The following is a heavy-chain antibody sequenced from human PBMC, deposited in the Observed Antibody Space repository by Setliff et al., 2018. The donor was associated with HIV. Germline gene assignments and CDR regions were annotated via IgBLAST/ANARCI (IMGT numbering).Heavy chain of an antibody. J-gene: IGHJ5*02. V-gene: IGHV3-7*03. CDR1: GFTFSSHQ. CDR3: VRGGRSTVATWAWFDP. D-gene: IGHD4-4*01. CDR2: IIQDGSDK. Sequence: GGSLRLSCAASGFTFSSHQMSWVRQAPGKGLEWVAKIIQDGSDKYYVDSVKGRFTISRDNAKNSLYLQMNSLRAEDTAVYYCVRGGRSTVATWAWFDPWGQGTLVTVSS.